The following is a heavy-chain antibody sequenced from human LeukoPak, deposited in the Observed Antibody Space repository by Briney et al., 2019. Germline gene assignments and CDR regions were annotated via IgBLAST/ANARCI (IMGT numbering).Heavy chain of an antibody. CDR2: ISWNSGSI. V-gene: IGHV3-9*03. CDR3: VKGAGSFYYYYYMDV. D-gene: IGHD3-10*01. J-gene: IGHJ6*03. CDR1: GFAFDDYA. Sequence: GGSLRLSCAASGFAFDDYAMHWVRQAPGKGLEWVSGISWNSGSIGYADSVKGRFTISRDNAKNSLYLQMNSLRAEDMALYYCVKGAGSFYYYYYMDVWGKGTTVTVSS.